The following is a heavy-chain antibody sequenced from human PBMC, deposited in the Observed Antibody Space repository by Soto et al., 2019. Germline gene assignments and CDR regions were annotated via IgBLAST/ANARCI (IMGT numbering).Heavy chain of an antibody. D-gene: IGHD2-8*01. Sequence: QVQLVESGGGVVQPGRSLRLSCAASGFTFSSYGMHWVRQAPGKGLEWVAVIWYDGSNKYYADSVKGRFTISRDNSKNTLYLQMNSLRAEDTAVYYCARGVEWGLYGQTTSWFDPWGQGTLVTVSS. V-gene: IGHV3-33*01. J-gene: IGHJ5*02. CDR3: ARGVEWGLYGQTTSWFDP. CDR1: GFTFSSYG. CDR2: IWYDGSNK.